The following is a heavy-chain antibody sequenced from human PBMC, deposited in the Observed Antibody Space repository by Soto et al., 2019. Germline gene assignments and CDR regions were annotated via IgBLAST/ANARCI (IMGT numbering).Heavy chain of an antibody. J-gene: IGHJ4*02. V-gene: IGHV2-5*02. Sequence: QITLKESGPTLVKPTQTLTLTCTFSGFSLSTSGVGVVWIRQPPGKALEWLSVLYWDDDKRYSSSLKSRLTITKDISKNVVLLTMTNVDPVDTATYYCAHFMTTMTTGYFDFWGQGILVTVSS. CDR2: LYWDDDK. D-gene: IGHD4-17*01. CDR3: AHFMTTMTTGYFDF. CDR1: GFSLSTSGVG.